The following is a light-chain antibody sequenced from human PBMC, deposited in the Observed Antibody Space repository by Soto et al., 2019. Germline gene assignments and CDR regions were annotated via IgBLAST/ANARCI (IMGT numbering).Light chain of an antibody. CDR2: ATF. CDR1: QAIRYD. V-gene: IGKV1-17*01. J-gene: IGKJ1*01. Sequence: DIHMTRSPSSLSASVGYIVTITCRASQAIRYDLGWYQQKTGTAPKRLIYATFTLQSGVPSRLRGSGYGTELTLTINSIKNEDFETYYCLQYSSNTRTFGQGTQVDIK. CDR3: LQYSSNTRT.